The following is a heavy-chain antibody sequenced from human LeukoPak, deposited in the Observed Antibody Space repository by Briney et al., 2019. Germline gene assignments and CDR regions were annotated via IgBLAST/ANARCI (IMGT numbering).Heavy chain of an antibody. CDR2: INPNTAVT. Sequence: ASVKVSCKASGYTFTGYYMHWVRQAPGQGLEWMGWINPNTAVTNFAQRFQGRVTLTRDTSITTAYMELTNLASHDTAVYYCARGTSRLLLSWFDTWGQGTLVTVSS. CDR3: ARGTSRLLLSWFDT. V-gene: IGHV1-2*02. CDR1: GYTFTGYY. D-gene: IGHD2-15*01. J-gene: IGHJ5*02.